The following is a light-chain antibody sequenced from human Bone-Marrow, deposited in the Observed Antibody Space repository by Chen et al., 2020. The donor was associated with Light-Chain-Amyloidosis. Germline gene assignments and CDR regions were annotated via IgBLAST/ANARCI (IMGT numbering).Light chain of an antibody. CDR3: VLYVGSGIWV. J-gene: IGLJ3*02. Sequence: QTVVTPEPSFSVSPGGTVALTFCLSSCSVSTNYYPAWYQQTPGQAPRTLIYSTNTRSSGVPDRFSGSILGNKAALTITGAQADDESDYYCVLYVGSGIWVFGGGTKLTVL. V-gene: IGLV8-61*01. CDR2: STN. CDR1: SCSVSTNYY.